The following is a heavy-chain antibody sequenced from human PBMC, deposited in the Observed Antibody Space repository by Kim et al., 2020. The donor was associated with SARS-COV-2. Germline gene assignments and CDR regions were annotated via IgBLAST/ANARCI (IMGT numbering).Heavy chain of an antibody. CDR2: IDPSDSYT. CDR3: ARLSAHYDFWSGYYTFYYYYGMDV. Sequence: GESLKISCKGSGYSFTSYWISWVRQMPGKGLEWMGRIDPSDSYTNYSPSFQGHVTISADKSISTAYLQWSSLKASDTAMYYCARLSAHYDFWSGYYTFYYYYGMDVWGQGTTVTVSS. V-gene: IGHV5-10-1*01. D-gene: IGHD3-3*01. J-gene: IGHJ6*02. CDR1: GYSFTSYW.